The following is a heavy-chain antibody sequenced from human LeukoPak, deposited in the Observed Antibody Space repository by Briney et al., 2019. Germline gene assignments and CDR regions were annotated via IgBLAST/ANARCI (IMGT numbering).Heavy chain of an antibody. Sequence: SETLSLPCTVSGRSISSGGYFWSWIRQHPGRGLEWNGYLYYSGSTYYNPSLKSRVTISVDTSKNQFSLKLSTVTAADTAVYYCARDGTTSFDYWGQGTLVTVSS. CDR1: GRSISSGGYF. V-gene: IGHV4-31*03. CDR2: LYYSGST. D-gene: IGHD1-7*01. J-gene: IGHJ4*02. CDR3: ARDGTTSFDY.